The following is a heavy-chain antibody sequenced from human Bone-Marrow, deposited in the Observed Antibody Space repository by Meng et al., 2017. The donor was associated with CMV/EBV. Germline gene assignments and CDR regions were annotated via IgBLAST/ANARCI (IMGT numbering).Heavy chain of an antibody. CDR1: EFTFSSYW. Sequence: GESLKISCAVSEFTFSSYWMHWVRQAPGKGLVWVSRINRDGSGTTYADSVKGRFTVSRDNARNTLYLQMNSLRGEDTAVYYWAREDDNWFDPWGQGTLVTVSS. CDR3: AREDDNWFDP. V-gene: IGHV3-74*01. J-gene: IGHJ5*02. CDR2: INRDGSGT.